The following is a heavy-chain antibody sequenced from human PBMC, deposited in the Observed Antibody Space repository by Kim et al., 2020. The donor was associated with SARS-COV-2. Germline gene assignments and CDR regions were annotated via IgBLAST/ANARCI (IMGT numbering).Heavy chain of an antibody. J-gene: IGHJ4*02. Sequence: GGSLRLSCAASGFNFNDYWMSWVHQLPGKGLEWVANINKDGSGKYYMDSVKGRITISRDNAKNSLFLQMNNLRAEDTAVYYCVRSIDYWGQGTLVTVSS. CDR1: GFNFNDYW. CDR3: VRSIDY. CDR2: INKDGSGK. V-gene: IGHV3-7*01.